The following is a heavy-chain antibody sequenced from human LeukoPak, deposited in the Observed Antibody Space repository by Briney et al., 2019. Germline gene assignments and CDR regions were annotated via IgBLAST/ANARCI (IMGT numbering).Heavy chain of an antibody. J-gene: IGHJ4*02. Sequence: GESLKISCKGSGYSFTSYWIGWVRQMPGKGLEWMGIIYPGDSDTRYSPSFQGQVTISADKSISTAYLQWSSLKASDTAMYYCARGAYSSGWYRGPMGDYWGQGTLVTVSS. D-gene: IGHD6-19*01. CDR3: ARGAYSSGWYRGPMGDY. CDR2: IYPGDSDT. CDR1: GYSFTSYW. V-gene: IGHV5-51*01.